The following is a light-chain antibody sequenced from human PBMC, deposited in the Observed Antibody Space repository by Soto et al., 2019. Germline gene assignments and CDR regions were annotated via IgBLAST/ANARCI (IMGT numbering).Light chain of an antibody. Sequence: EIALTQSPATLSLSPGERATLSCRASQSVSSYLAWYQQRPGQAPRPLIFDATKRTADTPARFSASGSGTDFTLTISSLEAEDAAVYYCQERSIWPPSFTFGPGTQV. CDR3: QERSIWPPSFT. J-gene: IGKJ3*01. CDR2: DAT. V-gene: IGKV3-11*01. CDR1: QSVSSY.